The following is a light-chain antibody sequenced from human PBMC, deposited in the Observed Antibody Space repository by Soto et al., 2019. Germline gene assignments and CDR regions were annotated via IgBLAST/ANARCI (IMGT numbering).Light chain of an antibody. CDR2: DAS. V-gene: IGKV3-11*01. CDR1: QSVSSS. Sequence: EPVLTQSPATLSLSPGERATLSCRASQSVSSSLAWYQQKPGQAPRLLISDASNRATGVPARFSGSGSGTDSTLTISRLEPEDFAVYYCQQYGSSSITFGQGTKVDIK. J-gene: IGKJ1*01. CDR3: QQYGSSSIT.